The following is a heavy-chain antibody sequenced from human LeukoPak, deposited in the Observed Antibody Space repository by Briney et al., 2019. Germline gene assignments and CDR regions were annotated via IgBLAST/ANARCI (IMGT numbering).Heavy chain of an antibody. CDR3: ARADWVTNPPDAFDI. CDR1: GFTVSSNY. CDR2: IYSGDGT. Sequence: PGGSLRLSCAASGFTVSSNYMSWVRQAPGKGLEWVSVIYSGDGTYYADSVKGRFSISRDNPKNTLYLQMNSLRAEDTAKYYCARADWVTNPPDAFDIWGQGTMVTVSS. V-gene: IGHV3-66*01. D-gene: IGHD4-17*01. J-gene: IGHJ3*02.